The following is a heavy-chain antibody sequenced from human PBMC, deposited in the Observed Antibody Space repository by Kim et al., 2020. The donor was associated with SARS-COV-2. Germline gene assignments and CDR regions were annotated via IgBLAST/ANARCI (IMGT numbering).Heavy chain of an antibody. D-gene: IGHD3-3*01. CDR2: INHSGST. J-gene: IGHJ6*01. Sequence: SETLSLTCAVYGGSFSGYYWSWIRQPPGKGLEWIGEINHSGSTNYNPSLKSRVTISVDTSKNQFSLKLSSVTAADTAVYYCARRPTYYDFWSGYPNYYYG. V-gene: IGHV4-34*01. CDR1: GGSFSGYY. CDR3: ARRPTYYDFWSGYPNYYYG.